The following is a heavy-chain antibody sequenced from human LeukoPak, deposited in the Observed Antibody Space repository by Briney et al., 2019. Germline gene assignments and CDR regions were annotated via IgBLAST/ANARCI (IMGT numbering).Heavy chain of an antibody. CDR3: ARASALDYGDYPGSYYYGMDV. D-gene: IGHD4-17*01. V-gene: IGHV3-23*01. CDR1: GFTFSSYA. Sequence: GGSLRLSCAASGFTFSSYAMSWVRQAPGKGLEWASAISGSGGSTYYADSVKGRFTISRDNSKNTLYLQMNSLRSDDTAVYYCARASALDYGDYPGSYYYGMDVWGQGTTVTVSS. J-gene: IGHJ6*02. CDR2: ISGSGGST.